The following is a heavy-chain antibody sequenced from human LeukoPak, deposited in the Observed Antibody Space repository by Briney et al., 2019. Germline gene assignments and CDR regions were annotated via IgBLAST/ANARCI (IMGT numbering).Heavy chain of an antibody. Sequence: ASVKVSCKASGGTFSSYAISWVRQAPGQGLEWMGGIIPIFGIANYAQKFQGRVTITADKSTSTAYMELSSLRSEDTAVYYCARENYGDYEPHRDYWGQGTLVTVSS. CDR2: IIPIFGIA. D-gene: IGHD4-17*01. V-gene: IGHV1-69*10. J-gene: IGHJ4*02. CDR3: ARENYGDYEPHRDY. CDR1: GGTFSSYA.